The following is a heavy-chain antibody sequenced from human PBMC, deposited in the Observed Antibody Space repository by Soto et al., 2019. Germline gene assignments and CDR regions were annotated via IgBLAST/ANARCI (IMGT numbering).Heavy chain of an antibody. CDR3: ARPKYSGSYLTQFDY. CDR2: IIPIFGTA. CDR1: GGTFSSYA. D-gene: IGHD1-26*01. J-gene: IGHJ4*02. V-gene: IGHV1-69*01. Sequence: QVQLVQSGAEVKKPGSSVKVSCKASGGTFSSYAISWVRQAPGQGLEWMGGIIPIFGTANYAQKFQGRVTITADDSTSTAYMELSSLRSEDTAVYYCARPKYSGSYLTQFDYWSQGTLVTVSS.